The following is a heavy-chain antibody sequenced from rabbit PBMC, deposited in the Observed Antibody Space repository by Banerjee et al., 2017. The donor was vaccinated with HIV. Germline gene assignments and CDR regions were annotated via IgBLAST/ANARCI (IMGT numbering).Heavy chain of an antibody. J-gene: IGHJ6*01. CDR3: VRGADLGGFGYDL. CDR1: GFSFSNKAV. D-gene: IGHD6-1*01. V-gene: IGHV1S45*01. Sequence: QEQLVESGGGLVKPEGSLKLSCTASGFSFSNKAVMCWVRQAPGKGLEWIAGVYGDSSGVTYYASWAKGRFTISKTSSTTVTLQMTRLTGADTAIFFCVRGADLGGFGYDLWGPGTLVTVS. CDR2: VYGDSSGVT.